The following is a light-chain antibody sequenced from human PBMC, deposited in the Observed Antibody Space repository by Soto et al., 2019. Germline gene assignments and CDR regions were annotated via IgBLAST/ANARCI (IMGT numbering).Light chain of an antibody. J-gene: IGKJ1*01. CDR3: QQRSNWPWT. CDR2: DAS. V-gene: IGKV3-11*01. CDR1: QSVGSS. Sequence: EIVLTQSPGTLSLSPGERATLSCRASQSVGSSLAWYQQNPGQAPRLFIYDASNRATGIPARFSGSGSGTDFTLTISSLEPEDFAVYYCQQRSNWPWTFGQGTKVDIK.